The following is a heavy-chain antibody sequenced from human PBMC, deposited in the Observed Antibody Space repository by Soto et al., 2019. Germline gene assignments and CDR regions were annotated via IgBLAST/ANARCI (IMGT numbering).Heavy chain of an antibody. J-gene: IGHJ6*02. Sequence: ASVKVSCKASGYTFTSYGISWVRQAPGQGLEWMGWINPNSGGTNYAQKFQGRVTMTRDTSISTAYMELSRLRSDDTAVYYCARDVRFLEWSYYYYGMDVWGQGTTVTVSS. D-gene: IGHD3-3*01. V-gene: IGHV1-2*02. CDR2: INPNSGGT. CDR3: ARDVRFLEWSYYYYGMDV. CDR1: GYTFTSYG.